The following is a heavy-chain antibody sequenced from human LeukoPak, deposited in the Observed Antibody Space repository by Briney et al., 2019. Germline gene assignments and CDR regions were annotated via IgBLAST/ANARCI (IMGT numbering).Heavy chain of an antibody. Sequence: GGSLRLSCVGSGFTFGDAWMSWVRQAPGKGLEWVGRIKSKSDGGTIDYAAPVKGRFTISRDDSRNTRYLQMNSLKTEDTAVYYCTTRRQDGWWGQGTLVTVS. V-gene: IGHV3-15*01. CDR3: TTRRQDGW. D-gene: IGHD2-15*01. CDR2: IKSKSDGGTI. J-gene: IGHJ4*02. CDR1: GFTFGDAW.